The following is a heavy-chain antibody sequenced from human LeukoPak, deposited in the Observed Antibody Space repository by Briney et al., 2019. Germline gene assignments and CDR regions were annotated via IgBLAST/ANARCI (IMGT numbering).Heavy chain of an antibody. V-gene: IGHV3-30-3*01. CDR1: GFTFSSYA. CDR3: AKEPRIAGPTQFDY. Sequence: GGSLRLSCAASGFTFSSYAMHWVRQAPGKGLEWVAVISYDGSNKYYADSVKGRFTISRDNSKNTLYLQMNSLRADDTAVYYCAKEPRIAGPTQFDYWGQGTLVTVSS. J-gene: IGHJ4*02. CDR2: ISYDGSNK. D-gene: IGHD6-13*01.